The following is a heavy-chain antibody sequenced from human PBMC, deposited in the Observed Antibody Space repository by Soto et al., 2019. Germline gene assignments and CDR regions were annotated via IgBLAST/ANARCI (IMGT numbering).Heavy chain of an antibody. CDR1: GYSFTSDW. Sequence: PGESLKISCKGSGYSFTSDWIGWVRQMPGKGLEWMGIIYPDDSDTRYSPSFQGQVTMSADKSINTAYLQWNSLKASDTAMYYCARHYSGGWYYFDYWGQGTLVTVSS. CDR3: ARHYSGGWYYFDY. D-gene: IGHD6-19*01. CDR2: IYPDDSDT. V-gene: IGHV5-51*01. J-gene: IGHJ4*01.